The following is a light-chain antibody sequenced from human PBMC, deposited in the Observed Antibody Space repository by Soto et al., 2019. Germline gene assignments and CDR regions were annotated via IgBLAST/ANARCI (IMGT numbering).Light chain of an antibody. V-gene: IGLV2-11*01. J-gene: IGLJ3*02. Sequence: QSVLTPPRSVSGSPGQSVTISCTGTSSDVGGYNYVSWYQHDPGKAPKLMISDVSKRPSGVPDRFSGSKSGNTASLTISGLQAEDEADYYCCSYAGSYSRVFGGGTKVTVL. CDR2: DVS. CDR1: SSDVGGYNY. CDR3: CSYAGSYSRV.